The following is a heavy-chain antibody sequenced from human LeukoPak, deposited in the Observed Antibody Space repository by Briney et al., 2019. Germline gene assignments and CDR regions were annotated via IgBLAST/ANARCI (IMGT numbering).Heavy chain of an antibody. V-gene: IGHV3-30*18. CDR1: GFTFSSYG. CDR3: AKDTSLVVVAASRGFDY. CDR2: ISYDGSNK. D-gene: IGHD2-15*01. J-gene: IGHJ4*02. Sequence: PGGSLRLSCAASGFTFSSYGMHWVRQAPGKGLEWVAVISYDGSNKYYADSVKGRFTISRDNSKNTLYLQMNSLRAEDTAVYYCAKDTSLVVVAASRGFDYWGQGTLVTVSS.